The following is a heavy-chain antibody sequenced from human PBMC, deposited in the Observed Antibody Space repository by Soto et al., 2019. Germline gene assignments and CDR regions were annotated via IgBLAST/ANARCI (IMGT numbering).Heavy chain of an antibody. J-gene: IGHJ5*02. V-gene: IGHV4-30-2*06. CDR2: IYHSGSN. Sequence: LQESGSGLVRPSQTLSLTCSVSGGSINSGRSSWNWIRQSTGKGLEGFASIYHSGSNYYNPSPKRRVTSSVDRSENQFSLKLTSVIAADTAVYYCAREATTSGRNWSDTWGPGIRVTVSS. CDR1: GGSINSGRSS. CDR3: AREATTSGRNWSDT. D-gene: IGHD1-1*01.